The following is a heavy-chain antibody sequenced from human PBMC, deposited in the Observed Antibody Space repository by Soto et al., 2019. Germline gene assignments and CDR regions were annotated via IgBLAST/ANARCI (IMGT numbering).Heavy chain of an antibody. D-gene: IGHD3-22*01. Sequence: PGESLKISCKGSGYSFTSYWIGWVRQMPGKGLEWMGIIYPGDSDTRYSPSFQGQVTISADKSISTAYLQWSSLKASDTAMYYCARMMGSGSIYYYYGMDVWGQGTTVTVSS. J-gene: IGHJ6*02. CDR2: IYPGDSDT. CDR1: GYSFTSYW. CDR3: ARMMGSGSIYYYYGMDV. V-gene: IGHV5-51*01.